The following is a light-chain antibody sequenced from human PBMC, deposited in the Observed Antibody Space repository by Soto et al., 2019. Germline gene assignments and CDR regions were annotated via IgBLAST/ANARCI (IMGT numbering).Light chain of an antibody. J-gene: IGKJ5*01. V-gene: IGKV2-28*01. CDR1: QSLLHSNGYNY. CDR3: MQALQTPIT. Sequence: DIVMTQSPLSLPVTPGEPASISCRSSQSLLHSNGYNYLDWYLQKPGQSPQLLIYLGSNRSSGVPXXFSGRGSGTDFKLKISRVEAEDVGVYYCMQALQTPITFGQGTRLEIK. CDR2: LGS.